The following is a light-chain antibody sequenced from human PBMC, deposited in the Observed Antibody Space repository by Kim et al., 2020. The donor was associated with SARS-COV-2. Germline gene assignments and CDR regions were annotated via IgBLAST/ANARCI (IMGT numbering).Light chain of an antibody. Sequence: EIVLTQSPATLSLSPGERATLSCRASQSVSKFLAWYQQKPGQAPRLLIYDASNTATGIPARFSGSGSGTDFTLTISSLEPEDFAVYYCQQRYNWPPTFGQGTKLEI. CDR2: DAS. CDR3: QQRYNWPPT. CDR1: QSVSKF. V-gene: IGKV3-11*01. J-gene: IGKJ2*01.